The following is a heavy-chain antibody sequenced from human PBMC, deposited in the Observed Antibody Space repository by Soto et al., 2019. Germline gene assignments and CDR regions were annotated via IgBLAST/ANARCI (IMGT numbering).Heavy chain of an antibody. CDR1: GHRFTSYW. CDR3: ARHGLTVVAGVNYYYAMDV. CDR2: VYPLDSYV. V-gene: IGHV5-10-1*01. Sequence: EVQLEQSGAEVKKPGESLRISCKDSGHRFTSYWFSWVRQVPGKGLEWMGKVYPLDSYVDYSPSFQGHVIISDDRSTSTVYLEWSSLEASDTAVYYCARHGLTVVAGVNYYYAMDVWGQGTRVTVSS. D-gene: IGHD2-8*01. J-gene: IGHJ6*02.